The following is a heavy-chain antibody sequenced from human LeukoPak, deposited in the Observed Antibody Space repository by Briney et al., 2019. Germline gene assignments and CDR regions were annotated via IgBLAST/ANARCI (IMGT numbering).Heavy chain of an antibody. V-gene: IGHV4-39*01. J-gene: IGHJ4*02. D-gene: IGHD3-9*01. Sequence: KPSETLSLTCTVSGGSISSSSYYWGWIRQPPGKGLEWIGSIYYSGSTYYNPSLKSRVTISVETSKNQFCLKLSSVTAADTAVYYCARHGQYYDILTGYYPSNWFDYWGQGTLVTVSS. CDR2: IYYSGST. CDR3: ARHGQYYDILTGYYPSNWFDY. CDR1: GGSISSSSYY.